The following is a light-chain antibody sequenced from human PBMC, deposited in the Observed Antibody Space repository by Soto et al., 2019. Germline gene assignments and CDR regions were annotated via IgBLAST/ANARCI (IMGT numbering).Light chain of an antibody. Sequence: EIVLTQSPGTLSLSPGERATLSCRASQSVSSSYLAWYQQKPGQAPRLLIYGASSRATGIPDRFSGSGSGTDFTLTISRLEHEDVAVYYCQQYGSSHQTVGRGTKMEIK. CDR3: QQYGSSHQT. J-gene: IGKJ2*01. CDR1: QSVSSSY. V-gene: IGKV3-20*01. CDR2: GAS.